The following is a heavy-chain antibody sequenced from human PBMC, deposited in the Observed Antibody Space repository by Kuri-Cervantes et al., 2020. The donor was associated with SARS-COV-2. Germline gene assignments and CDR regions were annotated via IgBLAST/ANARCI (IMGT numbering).Heavy chain of an antibody. D-gene: IGHD3-22*01. CDR2: IKSKTDGGTT. V-gene: IGHV3-15*01. CDR1: GFTFSNAW. J-gene: IGHJ3*02. CDR3: SWNSWLHYYDSSGYYPTNDAFDI. Sequence: GGSLRLSCAASGFTFSNAWMSWVRQAPGKGLEWVGRIKSKTDGGTTDYAAPVKGRFTISRDDSKNTLYLQMNSLRAEDTAVYYCSWNSWLHYYDSSGYYPTNDAFDIWGQGTMVTVSS.